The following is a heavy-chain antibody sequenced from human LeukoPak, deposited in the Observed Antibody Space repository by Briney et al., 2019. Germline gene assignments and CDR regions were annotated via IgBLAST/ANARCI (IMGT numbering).Heavy chain of an antibody. CDR3: ARGPIIDIVIVPAADDYYYMGV. V-gene: IGHV4-59*01. CDR1: GGSISSYY. CDR2: IYYIGST. J-gene: IGHJ6*03. Sequence: PSETLSLTCTVSGGSISSYYWSWIRQPPGKGLEGIGYIYYIGSTNYNPSVKSRVTISVDTFKNQFFLKLSSVTAADTAVYYCARGPIIDIVIVPAADDYYYMGVWGKGTTVTVSS. D-gene: IGHD2-2*01.